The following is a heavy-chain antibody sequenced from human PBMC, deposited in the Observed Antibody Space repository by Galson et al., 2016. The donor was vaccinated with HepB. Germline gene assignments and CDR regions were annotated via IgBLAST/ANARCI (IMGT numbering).Heavy chain of an antibody. CDR2: IKSKADGGTT. J-gene: IGHJ4*02. D-gene: IGHD2-21*02. CDR3: TTDFVVYCGGDCSY. CDR1: GFTLTNAW. V-gene: IGHV3-15*01. Sequence: SLRLSCAASGFTLTNAWVSWVRQAPGKGLEWVGRIKSKADGGTTDYAAPVKGRFSVSRDDSQNTVYLQMDSLETEDAGVSSCTTDFVVYCGGDCSYWGQGTLVTVSS.